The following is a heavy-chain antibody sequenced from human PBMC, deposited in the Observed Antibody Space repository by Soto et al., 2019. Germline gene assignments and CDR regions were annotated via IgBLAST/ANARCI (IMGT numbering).Heavy chain of an antibody. V-gene: IGHV1-2*02. CDR2: INPNSGGT. Sequence: ASVKVSCKASGYFFTDYYIHWVRQAPGQGLEWMGWINPNSGGTTFAEKFEARVTLTRDTSISTVYMELSRLRSDDTAVYYCARDDGQSRDIFDIWGQGTMGTVSS. CDR1: GYFFTDYY. J-gene: IGHJ3*02. CDR3: ARDDGQSRDIFDI. D-gene: IGHD2-15*01.